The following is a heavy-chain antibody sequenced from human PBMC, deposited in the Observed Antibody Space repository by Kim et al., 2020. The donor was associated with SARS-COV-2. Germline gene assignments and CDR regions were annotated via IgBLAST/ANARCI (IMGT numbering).Heavy chain of an antibody. J-gene: IGHJ6*03. CDR2: KWYN. V-gene: IGHV6-1*01. CDR3: ARGFFIDG. D-gene: IGHD3-3*01. Sequence: KWYNDYAVSVKSRIIINPDASKNQFSLQLNSVTPEDTAVYYCARGFFIDGWGKGTTVTVSS.